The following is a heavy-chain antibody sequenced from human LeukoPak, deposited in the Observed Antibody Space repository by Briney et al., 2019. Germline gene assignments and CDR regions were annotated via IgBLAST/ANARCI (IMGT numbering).Heavy chain of an antibody. V-gene: IGHV5-51*01. Sequence: GESLQISCQGSGYTFTSYWIGWVRQMPVKGLEWMGSIYPGDSDTKYSPSFQGQVTISVDKSTKTAYLQWKSLKASDTAMYYCARGDVVRGVSWFDSWGQGALVTVSS. J-gene: IGHJ5*01. CDR2: IYPGDSDT. CDR3: ARGDVVRGVSWFDS. CDR1: GYTFTSYW. D-gene: IGHD2-21*02.